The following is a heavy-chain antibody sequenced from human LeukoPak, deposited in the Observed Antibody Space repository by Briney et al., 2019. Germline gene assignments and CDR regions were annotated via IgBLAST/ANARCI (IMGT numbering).Heavy chain of an antibody. D-gene: IGHD6-13*01. V-gene: IGHV4-30-2*01. CDR2: IYHSGST. CDR1: GGSISSGGYS. Sequence: SESLSLTCAVSGGSISSGGYSWSWIRQPPRNGLEWIGYIYHSGSTYYNPSLKSRVTISVDRSKNQFSLKLSSVTAADTAVYYCAAGSVYSSSWVPNFDYWGQGTLVTVSS. CDR3: AAGSVYSSSWVPNFDY. J-gene: IGHJ4*02.